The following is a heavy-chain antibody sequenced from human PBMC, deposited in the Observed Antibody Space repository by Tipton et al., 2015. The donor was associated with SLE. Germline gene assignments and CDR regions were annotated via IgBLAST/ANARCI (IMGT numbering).Heavy chain of an antibody. D-gene: IGHD2/OR15-2a*01. CDR3: ATLSGMAGLAFDI. CDR1: GGSISGHF. V-gene: IGHV4-59*11. Sequence: GLVKPSETLSLTCTVSGGSISGHFWSWIRQPPGKGLEWIGIIYNSGTTNYNPSLRSRVTISVDTSKNQFSLKVKSVTAADTAVYYCATLSGMAGLAFDIWGHGTLVTVSS. CDR2: IYNSGTT. J-gene: IGHJ3*02.